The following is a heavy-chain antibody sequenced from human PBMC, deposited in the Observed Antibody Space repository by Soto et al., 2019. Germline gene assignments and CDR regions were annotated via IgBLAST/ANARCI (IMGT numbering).Heavy chain of an antibody. Sequence: PSETLSLTCTVSGGSIGSGTYYWGWVRQPPEKGLEWVGSIYYSGTTYYKPALKSRVTISADTPKNQFSLKLTSVTAANTAIYYCARLHSSVPRGCFDHWGKGILVTVSS. CDR1: GGSIGSGTYY. J-gene: IGHJ4*02. CDR2: IYYSGTT. V-gene: IGHV4-39*01. CDR3: ARLHSSVPRGCFDH. D-gene: IGHD4-4*01.